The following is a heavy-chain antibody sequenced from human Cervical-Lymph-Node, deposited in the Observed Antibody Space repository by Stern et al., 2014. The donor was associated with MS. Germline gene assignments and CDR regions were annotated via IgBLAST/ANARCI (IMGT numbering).Heavy chain of an antibody. V-gene: IGHV3-21*01. Sequence: EVQLVQSGGGLVKPGGSLRLSCAASGFTFSSYSLHWVRQAPGKGLDWVSSISSNGRSTSYADSVQGRFTISRVNINNSLYIQMNRLRVEDSALYCGATSNYYDRRFDDWGQGTMVTVSS. CDR3: ATSNYYDRRFDD. D-gene: IGHD3-22*01. CDR2: ISSNGRST. J-gene: IGHJ4*02. CDR1: GFTFSSYS.